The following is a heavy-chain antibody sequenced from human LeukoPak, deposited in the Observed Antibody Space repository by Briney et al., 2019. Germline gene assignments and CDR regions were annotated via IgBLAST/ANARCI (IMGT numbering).Heavy chain of an antibody. V-gene: IGHV3-23*01. J-gene: IGHJ6*03. CDR2: ISGSGGST. CDR3: AKPYSSSSIYYYYYMDV. D-gene: IGHD6-6*01. CDR1: GFTFSSYG. Sequence: SGGSLRLSCAASGFTFSSYGMSWVRQAPGKGLEWVSAISGSGGSTYYADSVKGRFTISRDNSKNTLYLQMNSLRAEDTAVYYCAKPYSSSSIYYYYYMDVWGKGTTVTVSS.